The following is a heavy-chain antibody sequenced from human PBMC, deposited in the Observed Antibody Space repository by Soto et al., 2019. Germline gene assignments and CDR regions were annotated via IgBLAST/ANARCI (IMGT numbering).Heavy chain of an antibody. D-gene: IGHD5-18*01. J-gene: IGHJ4*02. CDR3: ARGPRKQLWLGYFDF. CDR1: GYTFTGYY. CDR2: INPNNGDT. Sequence: GASVKVSCKASGYTFTGYYIHWARQVPGQGLEWMGWINPNNGDTTSAQSFQGRVTMTTDTSISTAYMELRLRSYDSAVYYCARGPRKQLWLGYFDFWGQGTLVTVSS. V-gene: IGHV1-2*02.